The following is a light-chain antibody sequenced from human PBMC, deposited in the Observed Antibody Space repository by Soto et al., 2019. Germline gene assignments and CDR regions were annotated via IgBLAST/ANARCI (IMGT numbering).Light chain of an antibody. CDR1: SGHSSYA. CDR2: LNSDGSH. CDR3: QTWGTGLLV. J-gene: IGLJ3*02. V-gene: IGLV4-69*01. Sequence: QAVVTQSPSASASLGASVKLTCTLSSGHSSYAIAWHQQQPEKGPRYLMKLNSDGSHSKGDGIPDRFSGSSSGAERYLTISSLQSDDEADYYCQTWGTGLLVFGGGTQLTVL.